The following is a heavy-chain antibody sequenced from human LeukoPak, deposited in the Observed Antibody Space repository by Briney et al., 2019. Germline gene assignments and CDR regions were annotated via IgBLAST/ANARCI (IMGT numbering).Heavy chain of an antibody. V-gene: IGHV3-30*02. J-gene: IGHJ3*02. CDR3: LTILETTIDAFDI. CDR1: GFTFSSYG. D-gene: IGHD1-26*01. Sequence: GGSLRLSCAASGFTFSSYGMHWVRQAPGKGLEWVAFIRYDGSNKYYADSVKGRFTISRDNSKNTLYLQMNSLRAEDTAVYYCLTILETTIDAFDIWGQGAMVTVSS. CDR2: IRYDGSNK.